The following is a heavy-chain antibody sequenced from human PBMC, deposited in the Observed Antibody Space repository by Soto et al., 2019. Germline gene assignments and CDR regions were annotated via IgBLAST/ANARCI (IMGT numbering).Heavy chain of an antibody. CDR2: IYYSGST. V-gene: IGHV4-59*01. D-gene: IGHD3-22*01. J-gene: IGHJ5*02. CDR3: AREVVSGPRDNWFDP. Sequence: SETLSLTCTVSGGSISSYYWSWIRQPPGKGLEWIGYIYYSGSTNYNPSPKSRVTISVDTSKNQFSLKLSSVTAADTAVYYCAREVVSGPRDNWFDPWGQGTLVTVSS. CDR1: GGSISSYY.